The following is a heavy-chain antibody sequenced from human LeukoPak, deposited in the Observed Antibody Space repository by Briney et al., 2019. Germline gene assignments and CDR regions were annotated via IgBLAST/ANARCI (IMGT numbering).Heavy chain of an antibody. J-gene: IGHJ6*03. CDR3: AGVEYSYPITDRSRTGLGAYPTKYYNYMDV. CDR2: INHSGGT. CDR1: GGSFSDYS. Sequence: PSETLSLTCAVSGGSFSDYSWTWIRQPPGKGLEWIGEINHSGGTNHDPSLMSRVIISVDTSKNQISLKVSSVTAADSAVYYLAGVEYSYPITDRSRTGLGAYPTKYYNYMDVWGKGHTATVSS. V-gene: IGHV4-34*03. D-gene: IGHD5-18*01.